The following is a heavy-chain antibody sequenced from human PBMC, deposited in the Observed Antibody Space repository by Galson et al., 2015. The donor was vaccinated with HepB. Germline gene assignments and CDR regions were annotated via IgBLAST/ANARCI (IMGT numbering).Heavy chain of an antibody. Sequence: SLRLSCAVSGFIFSRYDMHWVRQAPRKGLEWVAFISGHGSDKYYADSVKGRITISRDNSKNTLYVQMHSLKPEDTGLYYCTRGGTDKKFDHWGQGTLVTVSS. CDR3: TRGGTDKKFDH. J-gene: IGHJ4*02. CDR1: GFIFSRYD. V-gene: IGHV3-30-3*01. CDR2: ISGHGSDK. D-gene: IGHD3-22*01.